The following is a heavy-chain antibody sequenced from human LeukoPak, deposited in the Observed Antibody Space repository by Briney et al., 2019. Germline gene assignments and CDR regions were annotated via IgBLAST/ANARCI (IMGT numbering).Heavy chain of an antibody. CDR1: GGSISSYY. CDR3: ARTPSFDVWGSYDWFDP. Sequence: SETLSLTCTVSGGSISSYYWSWIRQPPGKGLEWIGYIYYSGSTNYNPSLKSRVTISVDTSKNQFSLKLSSVTAADTAVYYCARTPSFDVWGSYDWFDPWGQGTLVTVSS. V-gene: IGHV4-59*12. D-gene: IGHD3-16*01. CDR2: IYYSGST. J-gene: IGHJ5*02.